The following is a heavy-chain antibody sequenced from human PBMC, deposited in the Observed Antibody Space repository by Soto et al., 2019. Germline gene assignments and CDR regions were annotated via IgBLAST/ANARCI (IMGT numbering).Heavy chain of an antibody. CDR3: ARSQWELXSSAFDI. Sequence: GASVKVSCKASGYTFTSYAMHWVRQAPGQRLEWMGWINAGNGNTKYSQKFQGRVTITRDTSASTAYMELSSLRSEDTAVYYCARSQWELXSSAFDIWGQGTMVTVSS. D-gene: IGHD1-26*01. CDR1: GYTFTSYA. CDR2: INAGNGNT. V-gene: IGHV1-3*01. J-gene: IGHJ3*02.